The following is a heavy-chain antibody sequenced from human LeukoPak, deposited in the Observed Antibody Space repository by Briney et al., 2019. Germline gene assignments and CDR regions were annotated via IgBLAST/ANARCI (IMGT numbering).Heavy chain of an antibody. CDR2: FKTKTDGRTT. J-gene: IGHJ3*02. D-gene: IGHD3-3*01. V-gene: IGHV3-15*01. Sequence: GGSLRLSCAASGFPFTNAWMSWVREAPGKGLEWVGHFKTKTDGRTTDYAAPVKGRFTISRDASKNTLYLQMDSLKTGDTAMYYCTTDNWRGLDAFDICGEGRMVTVSS. CDR1: GFPFTNAW. CDR3: TTDNWRGLDAFDI.